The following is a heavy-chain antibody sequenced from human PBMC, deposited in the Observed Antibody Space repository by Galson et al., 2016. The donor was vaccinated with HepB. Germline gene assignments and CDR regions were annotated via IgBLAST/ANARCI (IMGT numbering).Heavy chain of an antibody. J-gene: IGHJ6*02. D-gene: IGHD2-21*02. Sequence: SLRLSCAASGFTFSNYVMNWVRQAPGKGLEWVSAISGSGTNTYYEDSVEGRLTISRDNSKNTLFLQMNSLRAEDTAVYYCAKSLLGVTLVSYYYGMDVWGQGTTVTVSS. V-gene: IGHV3-23*01. CDR3: AKSLLGVTLVSYYYGMDV. CDR2: ISGSGTNT. CDR1: GFTFSNYV.